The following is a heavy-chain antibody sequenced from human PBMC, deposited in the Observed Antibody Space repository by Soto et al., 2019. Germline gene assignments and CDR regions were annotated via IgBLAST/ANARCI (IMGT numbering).Heavy chain of an antibody. D-gene: IGHD5-12*01. CDR1: GYTFTDYA. Sequence: ASVKVSCKASGYTFTDYAINWVRQATGQGLEWMGWINPNSGNTHYAQKFQGRVTITANKSTSTAYMELSSLRSEDTAVDYCARQRGYSRQRRTDAFDIWGQGTMVNFSS. CDR3: ARQRGYSRQRRTDAFDI. CDR2: INPNSGNT. J-gene: IGHJ3*02. V-gene: IGHV1-8*01.